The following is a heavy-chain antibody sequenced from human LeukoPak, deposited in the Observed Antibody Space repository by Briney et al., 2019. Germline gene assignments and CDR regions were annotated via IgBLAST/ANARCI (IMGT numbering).Heavy chain of an antibody. J-gene: IGHJ6*02. CDR1: GFTFSSYW. D-gene: IGHD3-10*01. CDR2: IKQDGSEK. Sequence: GGSLRLSCAASGFTFSSYWMSWVRQAPGKGLEWVANIKQDGSEKYYVDSVKGRFTISRDNAKNSLYLQMNSLRAEDTAVYYCARVFMVRGVIYYYYGMDVWGQGTTVTVSS. CDR3: ARVFMVRGVIYYYYGMDV. V-gene: IGHV3-7*01.